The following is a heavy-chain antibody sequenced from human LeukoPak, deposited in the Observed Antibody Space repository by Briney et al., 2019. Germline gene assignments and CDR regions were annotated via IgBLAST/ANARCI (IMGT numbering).Heavy chain of an antibody. CDR1: GGSISSYY. Sequence: PSETLSLTCTVSGGSISSYYWSWIRQPPGKGLEWIGYIYYSGSTNYNPSLKSRVTISVDTSKNQFSLKLSSVTAADTAVYYCARSDSSYDSSGYYPYWYFDLWGRGTLVTVSS. CDR3: ARSDSSYDSSGYYPYWYFDL. D-gene: IGHD3-22*01. V-gene: IGHV4-59*01. J-gene: IGHJ2*01. CDR2: IYYSGST.